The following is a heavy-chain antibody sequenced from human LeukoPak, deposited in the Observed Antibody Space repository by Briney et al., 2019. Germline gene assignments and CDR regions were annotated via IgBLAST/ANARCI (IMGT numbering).Heavy chain of an antibody. CDR1: GFTVSSNY. Sequence: GGSLRLSCAASGFTVSSNYMSWVRQAPGKGLEWVSVIYSGGSTYYADSVKGRFTISRDNSKNTRYLQMNSLRAEDTAVYYCARGRAITIFGPGTMDVWGKGTTVTVSS. J-gene: IGHJ6*03. CDR2: IYSGGST. D-gene: IGHD3-3*01. CDR3: ARGRAITIFGPGTMDV. V-gene: IGHV3-66*02.